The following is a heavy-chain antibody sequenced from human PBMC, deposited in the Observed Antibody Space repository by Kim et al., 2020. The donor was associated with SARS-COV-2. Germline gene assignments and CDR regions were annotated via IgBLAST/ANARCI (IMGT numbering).Heavy chain of an antibody. D-gene: IGHD3-16*01. V-gene: IGHV3-48*02. J-gene: IGHJ4*02. CDR2: STI. CDR3: ARDIGGVTS. Sequence: STIYYADSVKGRFTISRDNAKNSLYLQMNSLRDEDTAVYYCARDIGGVTSWGQGTLVTVSS.